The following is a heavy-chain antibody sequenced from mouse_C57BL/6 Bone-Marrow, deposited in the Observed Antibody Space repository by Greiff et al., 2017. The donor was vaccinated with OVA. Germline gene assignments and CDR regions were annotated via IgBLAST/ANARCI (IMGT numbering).Heavy chain of an antibody. CDR3: AREGRGSSHYYAMDY. CDR1: GYTFTDYN. CDR2: INPNNGGT. V-gene: IGHV1-18*01. D-gene: IGHD1-1*01. Sequence: VQLKESGPELVKPGASVKIPCKASGYTFTDYNMDWVKQSHGKSLEWIGDINPNNGGTIYNQKFKGKATLTVDKSSSTAYMELRSLTSEDTAVYYCAREGRGSSHYYAMDYWGQGTSVTVSS. J-gene: IGHJ4*01.